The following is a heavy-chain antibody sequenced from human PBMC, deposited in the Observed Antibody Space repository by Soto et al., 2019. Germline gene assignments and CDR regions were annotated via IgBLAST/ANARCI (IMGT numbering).Heavy chain of an antibody. CDR3: AKGTGYCSSTSCSYYYYYGMDV. Sequence: PGGSLRLSCAASGFTFSSYAMSWVRQAPGKGLEWVSAISGSGGSTYYADSVKGRFTISRDNSKNTLYLQMNSLRAEDTAVYYCAKGTGYCSSTSCSYYYYYGMDVWGQGTTVTVSS. D-gene: IGHD2-2*01. CDR1: GFTFSSYA. CDR2: ISGSGGST. V-gene: IGHV3-23*01. J-gene: IGHJ6*02.